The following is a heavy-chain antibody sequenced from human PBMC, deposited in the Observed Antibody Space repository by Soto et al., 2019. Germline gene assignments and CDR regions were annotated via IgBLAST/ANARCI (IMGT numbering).Heavy chain of an antibody. D-gene: IGHD3-10*01. CDR3: AKGYGSGTMAGMDV. J-gene: IGHJ6*02. Sequence: PGGSLRLSCAASGFTFDDYAMHWVRQAPGKGLEWVSGISWNSGSIGYADSVKGRFTISRDNAKNSLYLQMNSLRAEDTALYYCAKGYGSGTMAGMDVWGHGTTVTVSS. CDR1: GFTFDDYA. V-gene: IGHV3-9*01. CDR2: ISWNSGSI.